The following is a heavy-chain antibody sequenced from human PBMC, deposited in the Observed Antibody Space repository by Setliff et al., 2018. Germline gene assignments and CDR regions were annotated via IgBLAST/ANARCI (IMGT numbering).Heavy chain of an antibody. CDR2: IIPILGIA. CDR3: ARHSSGWPTAEKYYFDY. Sequence: SVKVSCKASGGTFSSYAISWVRQAPGQGLEWMGGIIPILGIANYAQKFQGRVTITADKSTSTAYMELSSLRSEDTAVYYCARHSSGWPTAEKYYFDYWGQGTLVTVS. V-gene: IGHV1-69*10. CDR1: GGTFSSYA. D-gene: IGHD6-19*01. J-gene: IGHJ4*02.